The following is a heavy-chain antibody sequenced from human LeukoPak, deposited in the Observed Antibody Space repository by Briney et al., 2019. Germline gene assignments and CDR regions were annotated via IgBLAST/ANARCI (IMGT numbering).Heavy chain of an antibody. Sequence: GSLRLSCAASGFTFSSYAMSWVRQAPGKGLEWVSAISGSGGSTYYADSVKGRFTVSRDNSKNTLYLQMNSLRAEDTAVYYCAKVELLWFGELLSPFDYWGQGTLVTVSS. V-gene: IGHV3-23*01. J-gene: IGHJ4*02. CDR2: ISGSGGST. CDR3: AKVELLWFGELLSPFDY. D-gene: IGHD3-10*01. CDR1: GFTFSSYA.